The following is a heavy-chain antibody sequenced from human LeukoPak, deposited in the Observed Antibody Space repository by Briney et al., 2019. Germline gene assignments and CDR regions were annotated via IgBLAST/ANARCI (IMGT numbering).Heavy chain of an antibody. CDR1: GYTFTNYN. Sequence: GASVKVSCKASGYTFTNYNVNWVRQATGQGLEWMGWMNPISGYTGYAQKFQGRVTMTRDTSISTAYMELSSLRSEDTAVYYCARGLDGDFLDYNWFDSWGQGTLVTVSS. D-gene: IGHD2-21*01. CDR3: ARGLDGDFLDYNWFDS. J-gene: IGHJ5*01. CDR2: MNPISGYT. V-gene: IGHV1-8*01.